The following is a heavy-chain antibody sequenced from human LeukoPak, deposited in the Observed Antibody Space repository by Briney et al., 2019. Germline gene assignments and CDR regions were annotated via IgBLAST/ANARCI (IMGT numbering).Heavy chain of an antibody. J-gene: IGHJ5*02. D-gene: IGHD3-10*01. V-gene: IGHV3-7*04. CDR1: GFTFSSSW. Sequence: GGSPRLSCAASGFTFSSSWMTWVRQAPGKGLEWVASINQDGGEIHYVDSVKGRFTISRDNAKNSLYLQMNSLTAEDTAVHYCVRAHHPGGWFDTWGQGTLVTVSS. CDR3: VRAHHPGGWFDT. CDR2: INQDGGEI.